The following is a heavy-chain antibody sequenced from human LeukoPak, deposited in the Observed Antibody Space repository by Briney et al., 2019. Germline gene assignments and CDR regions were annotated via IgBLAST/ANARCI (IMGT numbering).Heavy chain of an antibody. CDR1: GYTFTGYY. CDR3: ARSLEWLYDAFDI. V-gene: IGHV1-2*06. Sequence: ASVRVSCKASGYTFTGYYMHWVRQAPGQGLEWMGRINPNSGGTNYAQEFQGRVTMTRDTSISTAYMELSRLRSDDTAVYYCARSLEWLYDAFDIWGQGTMVTVSS. J-gene: IGHJ3*02. CDR2: INPNSGGT. D-gene: IGHD3-3*01.